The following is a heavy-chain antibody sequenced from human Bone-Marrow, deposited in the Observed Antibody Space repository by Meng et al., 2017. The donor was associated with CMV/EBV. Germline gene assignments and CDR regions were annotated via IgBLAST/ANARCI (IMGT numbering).Heavy chain of an antibody. CDR3: AKDRRGQQLVRNRFDY. Sequence: GGSLRLSCAASGFTFSSYAMHWVRQAPGKGLEWVAVISYDGSNKYYADSVKGRFTISRDNSKNTLYLQMNSLRAEDTAVYYCAKDRRGQQLVRNRFDYWGEGTLVAASS. CDR1: GFTFSSYA. D-gene: IGHD6-6*01. V-gene: IGHV3-30-3*01. CDR2: ISYDGSNK. J-gene: IGHJ4*02.